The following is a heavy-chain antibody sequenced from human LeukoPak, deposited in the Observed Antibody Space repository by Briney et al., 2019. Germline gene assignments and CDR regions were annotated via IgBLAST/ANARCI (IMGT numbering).Heavy chain of an antibody. CDR2: IYYSGST. CDR3: ARTRRSGWITEYFQH. D-gene: IGHD6-19*01. Sequence: SETLSLTCTVPGGSIRNYYWSWIRQPPGKGLEWIGYIYYSGSTKDNPSLKSRVTISADTSKNQFSLKLTSVTTADTAVYYCARTRRSGWITEYFQHWGQGTLVTVSS. J-gene: IGHJ1*01. V-gene: IGHV4-59*13. CDR1: GGSIRNYY.